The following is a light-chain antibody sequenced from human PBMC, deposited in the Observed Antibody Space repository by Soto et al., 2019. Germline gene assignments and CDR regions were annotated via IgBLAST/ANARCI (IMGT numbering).Light chain of an antibody. V-gene: IGKV3-20*01. CDR2: GAS. J-gene: IGKJ4*01. Sequence: EIVLTQSPGTLSLSPGERATLSCRTSRSDRNTYLAWYQQKPGQAPRLLIYGASSRATGIPDRFSGSGSGTDFTLTISRREPEDFAVYYCQQLKSYPLSFGGGTKVEI. CDR3: QQLKSYPLS. CDR1: RSDRNTY.